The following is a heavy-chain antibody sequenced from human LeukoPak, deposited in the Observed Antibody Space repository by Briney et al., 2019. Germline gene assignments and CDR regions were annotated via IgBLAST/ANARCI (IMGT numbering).Heavy chain of an antibody. CDR1: GFTFSSYG. CDR2: ISYDGSNK. D-gene: IGHD6-13*01. V-gene: IGHV3-30*18. Sequence: GRSLRLSCAASGFTFSSYGMHWVRQAPGKGLEWVAVISYDGSNKYYADSVKGRFTISRDNSENTLCLQMNSLRAEDTAVYYCAKASLPYSSSWSGAEYFQHWGQGTLVTVSS. J-gene: IGHJ1*01. CDR3: AKASLPYSSSWSGAEYFQH.